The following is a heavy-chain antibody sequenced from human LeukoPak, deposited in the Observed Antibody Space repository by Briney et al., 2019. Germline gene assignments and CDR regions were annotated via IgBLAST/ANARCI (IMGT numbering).Heavy chain of an antibody. CDR3: ARGAGYYDTIDY. D-gene: IGHD3-22*01. CDR2: IYYSGST. Sequence: SETLSLTCTVSGGSISSYYWSWIRQPPGKGLEWIGYIYYSGSTNYNPSLKSRVTILVDTSKNQFSLKLSSVTAADTAVYYCARGAGYYDTIDYWGQGTLVTVSS. J-gene: IGHJ4*02. V-gene: IGHV4-59*01. CDR1: GGSISSYY.